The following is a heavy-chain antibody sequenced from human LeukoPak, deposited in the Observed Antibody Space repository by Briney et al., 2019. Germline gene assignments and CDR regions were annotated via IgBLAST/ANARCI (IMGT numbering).Heavy chain of an antibody. D-gene: IGHD6-13*01. J-gene: IGHJ6*02. V-gene: IGHV3-30-3*01. CDR3: ARGVTYSSSRSYYYYGMDV. CDR2: ISYDGSNK. CDR1: GFTFSSYA. Sequence: PGRSLRLSCAASGFTFSSYAMHWVRQAPGKGLEWVAVISYDGSNKYYADSVKGRFTISRDNSKNTLYLQMNSLRAEDTAVYYCARGVTYSSSRSYYYYGMDVWGQGTTVTVSS.